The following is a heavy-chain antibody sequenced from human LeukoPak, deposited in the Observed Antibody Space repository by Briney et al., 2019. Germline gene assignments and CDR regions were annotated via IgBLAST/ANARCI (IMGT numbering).Heavy chain of an antibody. CDR2: IYYSGST. J-gene: IGHJ5*02. D-gene: IGHD7-27*01. CDR3: ARQSNWGQFDP. Sequence: PSETLSLTCNVSGDSISSYYWSWIRQPPGKGLEWIGYIYYSGSTDFNPSLKSRVTISVDTSKNQLSLRLSSVTAADTAIYYCARQSNWGQFDPWGQGTLLTVSS. V-gene: IGHV4-59*01. CDR1: GDSISSYY.